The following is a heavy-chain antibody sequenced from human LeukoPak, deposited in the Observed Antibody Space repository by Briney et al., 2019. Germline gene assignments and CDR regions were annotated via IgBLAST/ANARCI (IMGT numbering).Heavy chain of an antibody. V-gene: IGHV3-74*01. Sequence: AESLTLSCPTSGLKSSSKWMDWVREVPGKLQMWVSRINSDGSSTSYADSVKGRFTISRDNAKNTLYLQMNSLRAEDTAVYYCARDRRGVVPDAFDIWGQGTMVTVSS. CDR1: GLKSSSKW. CDR3: ARDRRGVVPDAFDI. J-gene: IGHJ3*02. D-gene: IGHD2-15*01. CDR2: INSDGSST.